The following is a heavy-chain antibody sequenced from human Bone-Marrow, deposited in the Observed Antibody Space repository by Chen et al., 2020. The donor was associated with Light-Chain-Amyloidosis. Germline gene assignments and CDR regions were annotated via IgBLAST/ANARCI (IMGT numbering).Heavy chain of an antibody. D-gene: IGHD4-17*01. CDR2: ISGDGSSR. CDR3: ARDLTTVTV. J-gene: IGHJ6*02. Sequence: VKLVESGGGVVQPGRSLRLSCAASGFSIDTYWLHWVRQAPGKGLVWVSRISGDGSSRSYADSVKGRFTISRDNVKNILYLEMNSLRVEDTATYYCARDLTTVTVWGQGTTVTVSS. CDR1: GFSIDTYW. V-gene: IGHV3-74*01.